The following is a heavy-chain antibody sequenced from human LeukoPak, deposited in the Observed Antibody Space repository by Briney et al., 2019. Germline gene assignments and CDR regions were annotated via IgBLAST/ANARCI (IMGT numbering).Heavy chain of an antibody. CDR1: GFTFSSYA. V-gene: IGHV3-23*01. J-gene: IGHJ4*01. CDR2: ISGSGGST. Sequence: GGSLRLSCAASGFTFSSYAMSWVRQAPGKGLEWVSAISGSGGSTCYADSVKGRFTISRDNSKNTLYLQMNSLRAEDTAVYYCAKWAFSLAGGTTVTTAPFDDWGHVSLVTVSS. D-gene: IGHD4-17*01. CDR3: AKWAFSLAGGTTVTTAPFDD.